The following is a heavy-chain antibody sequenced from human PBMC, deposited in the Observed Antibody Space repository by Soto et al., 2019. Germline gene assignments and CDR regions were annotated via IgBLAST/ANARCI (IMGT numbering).Heavy chain of an antibody. CDR2: ISGSGGST. Sequence: GGSLRLSCAASGFTFSSYAMSWVRQAPGKGLEWVSAISGSGGSTYYADSVKGRFTISRDNSKNTLYLQMNSLRAEDTAVYYCAKDQSRDFWSGDYGMDVWGQGTTVTVS. V-gene: IGHV3-23*01. CDR1: GFTFSSYA. D-gene: IGHD3-3*01. CDR3: AKDQSRDFWSGDYGMDV. J-gene: IGHJ6*02.